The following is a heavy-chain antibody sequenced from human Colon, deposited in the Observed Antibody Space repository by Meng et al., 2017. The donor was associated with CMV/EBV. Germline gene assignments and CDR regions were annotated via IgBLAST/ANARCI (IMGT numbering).Heavy chain of an antibody. J-gene: IGHJ4*02. CDR3: ARDADTGYFDY. D-gene: IGHD5-18*01. V-gene: IGHV1-2*02. CDR1: GYTFTGYL. CDR2: INPPTGGT. Sequence: ASVKVSCKTSGYTFTGYLMHWVRQAPGQWPEWIGWINPPTGGTNFAQKFQGRVTMTRDTSIKTAYMDLSNLISDDTAVYYCARDADTGYFDYWGQGTLVTSPQ.